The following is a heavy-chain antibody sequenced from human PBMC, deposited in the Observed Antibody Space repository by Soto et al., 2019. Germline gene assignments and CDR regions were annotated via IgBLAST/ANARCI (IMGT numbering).Heavy chain of an antibody. CDR2: IIPIFGTA. V-gene: IGHV1-69*01. CDR3: AKEGDYYDSSGHGYYFDY. Sequence: QVQLVQSGAEVKKPGSSVKVSCKASGGTFSSYAISWVRQAPGQGLEGMGGIIPIFGTANYAQKFQGRVTITADESTSTAYMELSSLRSEDTAVYYCAKEGDYYDSSGHGYYFDYWGQGTLVTVSS. J-gene: IGHJ4*02. D-gene: IGHD3-22*01. CDR1: GGTFSSYA.